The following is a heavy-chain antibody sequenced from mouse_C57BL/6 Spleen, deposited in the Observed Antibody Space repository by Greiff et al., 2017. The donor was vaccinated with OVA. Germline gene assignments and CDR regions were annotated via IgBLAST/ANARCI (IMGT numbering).Heavy chain of an antibody. J-gene: IGHJ3*01. CDR3: AGYACGFAY. Sequence: EVKLEESGPGLVKPSQSLSLSCSVTGYSITSGYIWNWIRQFPGNQLEWMGFKRYDGSNNYNPSLKNRISITRDTSKNQFFLKLNSVTAEDTATYYCAGYACGFAYWGQGTLVTVSA. V-gene: IGHV3-6*01. D-gene: IGHD2-2*01. CDR1: GYSITSGYI. CDR2: KRYDGSN.